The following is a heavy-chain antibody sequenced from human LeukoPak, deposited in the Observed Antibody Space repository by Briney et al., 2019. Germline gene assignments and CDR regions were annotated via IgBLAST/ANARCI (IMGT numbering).Heavy chain of an antibody. D-gene: IGHD3-10*01. J-gene: IGHJ4*02. CDR3: ARVARSITYPYYFDY. Sequence: KTSETLSLTCTVSGGSISSYYWSWIRQPPGKGLEWIGYIYYSGSTNYNPSLKSRVTISVDTSKKEFSLKLSSVTAADTAVYYCARVARSITYPYYFDYWGQGTLVTVSS. V-gene: IGHV4-59*01. CDR2: IYYSGST. CDR1: GGSISSYY.